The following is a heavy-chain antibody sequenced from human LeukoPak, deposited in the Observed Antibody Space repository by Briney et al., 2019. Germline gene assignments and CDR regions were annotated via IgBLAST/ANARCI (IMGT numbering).Heavy chain of an antibody. D-gene: IGHD2-2*01. J-gene: IGHJ4*02. CDR1: GGSISSSSYY. V-gene: IGHV4-39*01. CDR3: ARRTETFTDY. CDR2: IYYSGST. Sequence: SETLSLTCTVSGGSISSSSYYWAWIRQPPGKGLEWIGSIYYSGSTYYNPSLKSRVTISVDTSKNQFSLKLSSVTAADTAVYYCARRTETFTDYWGQGTLVTVSS.